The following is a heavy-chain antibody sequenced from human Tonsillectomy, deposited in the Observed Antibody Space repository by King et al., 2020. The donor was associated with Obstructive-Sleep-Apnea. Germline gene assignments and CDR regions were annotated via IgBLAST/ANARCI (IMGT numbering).Heavy chain of an antibody. CDR3: ARGGRYCSGGSCYEGTSLDY. V-gene: IGHV3-13*04. J-gene: IGHJ4*02. CDR1: GFTFSSYD. Sequence: DVQLVESGGGLVQPGGSLRLSCAASGFTFSSYDMHWVRHATGKGLEWVSAIGTAGDTYYPGSVKGRFTISRENAKNSLYLQMNSLRAGDTAVYYCARGGRYCSGGSCYEGTSLDYWGQGTLVTVSS. D-gene: IGHD2-15*01. CDR2: IGTAGDT.